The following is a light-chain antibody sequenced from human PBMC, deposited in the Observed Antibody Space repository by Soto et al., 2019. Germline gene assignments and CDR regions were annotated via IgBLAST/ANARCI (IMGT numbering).Light chain of an antibody. J-gene: IGKJ5*01. Sequence: DIQMTQSPSSLSASLGDRVTITCLASQSMITFLNWYQQKPGKAPKLLIYDASSLESGVPSRFSGSGSGTEFTLTISSLQPDDFATYFCQQYNSFSLITFGQGTRLEI. CDR3: QQYNSFSLIT. CDR1: QSMITF. CDR2: DAS. V-gene: IGKV1-5*01.